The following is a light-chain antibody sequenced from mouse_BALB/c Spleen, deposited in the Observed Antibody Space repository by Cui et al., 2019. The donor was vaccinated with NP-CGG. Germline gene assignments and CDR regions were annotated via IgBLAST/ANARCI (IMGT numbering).Light chain of an antibody. CDR2: GTN. Sequence: QAVVTQESALTTSPGETVTLTCRSSTGAVTTSNYANWVQEKPDHLFTGLMGGTNNRAPGVPAKFSGSLIGDKAALTITGARTEDEAIYFCALWYSNHWVFGGGTKLTVL. J-gene: IGLJ1*01. V-gene: IGLV1*01. CDR3: ALWYSNHWV. CDR1: TGAVTTSNY.